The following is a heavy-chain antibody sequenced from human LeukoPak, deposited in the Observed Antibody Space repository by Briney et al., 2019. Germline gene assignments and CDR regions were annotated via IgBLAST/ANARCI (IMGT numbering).Heavy chain of an antibody. CDR1: GFTFLSYD. V-gene: IGHV1-8*01. CDR3: ARAYGSGNSYWFDP. Sequence: GASVKVSCKASGFTFLSYDINWVRQATGQGLEWMGWMNTNIGNTGYAQKFQGRVTMTRNTSISTAYMELSSLRSDDTAVYYCARAYGSGNSYWFDPWGQGTLVTVSS. CDR2: MNTNIGNT. J-gene: IGHJ5*02. D-gene: IGHD3-10*01.